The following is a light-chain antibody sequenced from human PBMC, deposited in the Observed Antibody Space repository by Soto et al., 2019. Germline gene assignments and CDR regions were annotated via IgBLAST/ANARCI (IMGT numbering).Light chain of an antibody. CDR2: DNN. V-gene: IGLV1-40*01. CDR1: SSNIGADYD. J-gene: IGLJ2*01. Sequence: QSVPTQPPSVSGAPGQRVTSSCTGSSSNIGADYDVHWYQHLPGTAPKLLIYDNNRRPSGVPDRFSGSKSGTSASLAITGLQAEDEADYYCQSYDSGLSGSVFGGETQLTVL. CDR3: QSYDSGLSGSV.